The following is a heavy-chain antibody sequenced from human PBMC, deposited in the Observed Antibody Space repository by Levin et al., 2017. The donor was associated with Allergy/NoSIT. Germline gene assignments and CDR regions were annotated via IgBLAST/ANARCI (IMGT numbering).Heavy chain of an antibody. CDR3: SVAVDYGSGHRPY. CDR2: IKSQADGGTT. V-gene: IGHV3-15*01. J-gene: IGHJ4*02. CDR1: GFTFSYLW. D-gene: IGHD3-10*01. Sequence: GGSLRLSCAGSGFTFSYLWVNWVRQAPGKGLEWVGHIKSQADGGTTDYAAPVKGRFTISRDDSENMFFLQMNSLKTEDTAVYYCSVAVDYGSGHRPYWGQGTLVTVSS.